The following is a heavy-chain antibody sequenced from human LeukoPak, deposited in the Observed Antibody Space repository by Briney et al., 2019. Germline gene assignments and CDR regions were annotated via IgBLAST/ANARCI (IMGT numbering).Heavy chain of an antibody. Sequence: GGSLRLSCAASGFTFSSYSMNWVRQAPGKGLEWVSSISSSSSYIYYADSVKGRFTISRDNAKNSLYLQMNSLRAEDTAVYYCAREYSSGWYRDHFDYWGQGTLVTVSS. V-gene: IGHV3-21*01. CDR3: AREYSSGWYRDHFDY. D-gene: IGHD6-19*01. CDR2: ISSSSSYI. J-gene: IGHJ4*02. CDR1: GFTFSSYS.